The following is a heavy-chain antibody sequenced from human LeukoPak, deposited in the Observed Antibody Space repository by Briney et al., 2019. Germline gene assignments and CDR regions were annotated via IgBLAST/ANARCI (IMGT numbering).Heavy chain of an antibody. Sequence: GGSLRLSCAASGFTFSSYAMSWLRQAPGKGLEWVSAISGSGGSTYYADSVKGRSTISRDNSKNTLYLQMNSLRAEDTAVYYCAREVVPAAMESRDYWGQGTLVTVSS. CDR3: AREVVPAAMESRDY. CDR1: GFTFSSYA. J-gene: IGHJ4*02. D-gene: IGHD2-2*01. V-gene: IGHV3-23*01. CDR2: ISGSGGST.